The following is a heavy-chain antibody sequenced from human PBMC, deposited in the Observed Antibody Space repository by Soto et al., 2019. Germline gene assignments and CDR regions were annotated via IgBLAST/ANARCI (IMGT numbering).Heavy chain of an antibody. D-gene: IGHD3-10*01. V-gene: IGHV4-59*08. Sequence: SETLSLTCTVSGGSISSYYWSWIRQPPGKGLEWIGYIYYSGSTNYNPSLKSRVTISVDTSKNQFSLKLSSVTAADTAVYYCARQSYYYGSGSYQRRFDPWGQGTLVTVSS. CDR2: IYYSGST. J-gene: IGHJ5*02. CDR1: GGSISSYY. CDR3: ARQSYYYGSGSYQRRFDP.